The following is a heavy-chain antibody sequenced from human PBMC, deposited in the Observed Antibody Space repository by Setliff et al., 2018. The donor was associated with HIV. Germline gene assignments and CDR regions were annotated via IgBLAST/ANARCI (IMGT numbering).Heavy chain of an antibody. CDR3: ARDPRGAPYFDY. J-gene: IGHJ4*01. D-gene: IGHD1-26*01. V-gene: IGHV3-30*02. CDR2: IRYDGSNK. Sequence: PGGSLRLSCAASGFTFSTYWMIWVRQAPGKGLEWVAFIRYDGSNKYYADSAKGRFTISRDNAEKSLYLQMNSLRAEDTAVYYCARDPRGAPYFDYWGNGTVVTVSS. CDR1: GFTFSTYW.